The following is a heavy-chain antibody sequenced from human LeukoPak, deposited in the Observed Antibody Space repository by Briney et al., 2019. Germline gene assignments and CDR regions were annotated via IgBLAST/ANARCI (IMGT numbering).Heavy chain of an antibody. J-gene: IGHJ4*02. V-gene: IGHV3-23*01. CDR3: AKMQGYFDY. CDR2: ITGSGATT. CDR1: QFTFSSSG. Sequence: GGSLRLSCAASQFTFSSSGMAWVRQSPEKGLEWVSAITGSGATTYYADSVKGRFTISRDNSKSTVSLQMNSLRAEDTAIYYCAKMQGYFDYWGQGALVTVSS.